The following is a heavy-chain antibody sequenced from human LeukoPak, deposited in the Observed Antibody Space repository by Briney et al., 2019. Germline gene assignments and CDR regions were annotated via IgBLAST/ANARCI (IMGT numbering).Heavy chain of an antibody. V-gene: IGHV3-11*06. J-gene: IGHJ4*02. D-gene: IGHD3-10*01. CDR2: ISSSSSYT. CDR1: GFTFSDYY. Sequence: GGSLRLSCAAPGFTFSDYYMSWIRQAPGKGLEWVSYISSSSSYTNYADSVKGRFTISRDNAKNSLYLQMNSLRAEDTAVYYCARGFRFGELFGYWGQGTLVTVSS. CDR3: ARGFRFGELFGY.